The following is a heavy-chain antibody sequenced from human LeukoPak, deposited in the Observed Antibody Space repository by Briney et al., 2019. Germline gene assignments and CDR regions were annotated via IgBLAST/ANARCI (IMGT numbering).Heavy chain of an antibody. J-gene: IGHJ5*02. CDR1: GYTFTGCY. Sequence: ASVKVCCKASGYTFTGCYMQWVRQAPGQGLEWMGWINPNSGGTNYAQKFQGRVTMTRDTSISTAYMELSRLRSDDTAVYYCARDPSYSSSRNWFDPWGQGTLVTVSS. CDR3: ARDPSYSSSRNWFDP. D-gene: IGHD6-13*01. CDR2: INPNSGGT. V-gene: IGHV1-2*02.